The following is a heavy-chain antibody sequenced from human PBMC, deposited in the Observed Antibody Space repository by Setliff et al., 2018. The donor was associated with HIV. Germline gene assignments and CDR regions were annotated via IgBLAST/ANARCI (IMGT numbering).Heavy chain of an antibody. J-gene: IGHJ5*02. CDR2: INHSGST. V-gene: IGHV4-61*08. CDR1: GDSISTGVYY. D-gene: IGHD3-10*01. Sequence: SETLSLTCTVSGDSISTGVYYWSWIRQPPGKGLEWIGEINHSGSTNYNPSLKSRVTISVDTSKNQFSLKLTSVTAADTAVYFCARDRHSSGLGSYGPWGPGILVTVSS. CDR3: ARDRHSSGLGSYGP.